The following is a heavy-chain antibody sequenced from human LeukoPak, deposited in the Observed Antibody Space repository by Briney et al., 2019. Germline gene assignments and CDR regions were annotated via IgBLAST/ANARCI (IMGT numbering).Heavy chain of an antibody. Sequence: TGGSLRLSCEASGFSLSNHWMHWVRQAPGKGLVWVAHIDPDGSVPNYGDSVKGRFTISRDNAKNTLYLQMDSLRAEDTAVYYCARELGRGGSAFDVWGQGTMVTVFS. CDR1: GFSLSNHW. J-gene: IGHJ3*01. D-gene: IGHD3-16*01. CDR3: ARELGRGGSAFDV. CDR2: IDPDGSVP. V-gene: IGHV3-74*01.